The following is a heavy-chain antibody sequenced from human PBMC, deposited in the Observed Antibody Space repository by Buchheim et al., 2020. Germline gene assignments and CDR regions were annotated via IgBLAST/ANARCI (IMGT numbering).Heavy chain of an antibody. CDR2: ISSSSSYI. CDR1: GFTFSSYS. D-gene: IGHD3-10*01. J-gene: IGHJ6*02. V-gene: IGHV3-21*01. CDR3: ARGLISGSGSYYKSYYYGMDV. Sequence: EVQLVESGGGLVKPGGSLRLSCAASGFTFSSYSMNWVRQAPGKGLEWVSSISSSSSYIYYADSVKGRFTISRDNAQNSLYLQMNSLRAEDTAVYYCARGLISGSGSYYKSYYYGMDVWGQGTT.